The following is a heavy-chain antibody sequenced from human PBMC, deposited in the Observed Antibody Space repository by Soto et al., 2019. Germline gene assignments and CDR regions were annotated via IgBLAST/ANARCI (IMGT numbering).Heavy chain of an antibody. CDR2: IYHSGST. J-gene: IGHJ4*02. CDR3: AGVLDG. CDR1: GGSISSGGYS. V-gene: IGHV4-30-2*01. Sequence: PSETLSLTCAVSGGSISSGGYSWSWIRQPPGKGLEWIGYIYHSGSTYYNPSLKSRVTISVDRSKNQFSLKLSSVTAAATAVYYCAGVLDGWGQGTLVTVSS. D-gene: IGHD2-8*01.